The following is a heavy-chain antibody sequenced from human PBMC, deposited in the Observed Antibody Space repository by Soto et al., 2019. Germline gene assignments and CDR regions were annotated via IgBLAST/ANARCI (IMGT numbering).Heavy chain of an antibody. CDR3: ARGSYISSWYLHYYGIDV. CDR2: ISYSGSP. J-gene: IGHJ6*04. Sequence: SETLSLTCTVYGGSLSSCYWSWLRQPPGKGLEWIGYISYSGSPKYNPSLKSRVTISVETSTYQFSLKLSTVYAADTPVYCCARGSYISSWYLHYYGIDVWGKGTTVT. D-gene: IGHD6-13*01. V-gene: IGHV4-59*01. CDR1: GGSLSSCY.